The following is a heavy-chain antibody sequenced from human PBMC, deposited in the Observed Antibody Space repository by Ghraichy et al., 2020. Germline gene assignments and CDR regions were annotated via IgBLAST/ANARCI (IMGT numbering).Heavy chain of an antibody. CDR1: GFTFSKSA. V-gene: IGHV3-23*01. CDR2: ISPSVSNT. J-gene: IGHJ4*02. D-gene: IGHD3-9*01. CDR3: ARILVVYDILTGFDI. Sequence: GGSLRLSCAASGFTFSKSAMSWVRQAPGRGLEWISAISPSVSNTDYADSLKGRFSISRDNSKNTLYLEMNSLRAADTAIYYCARILVVYDILTGFDIWGQGTLGTVSS.